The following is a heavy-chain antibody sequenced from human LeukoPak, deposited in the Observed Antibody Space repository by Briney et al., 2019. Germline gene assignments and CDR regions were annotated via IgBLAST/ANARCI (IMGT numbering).Heavy chain of an antibody. Sequence: KSSETLSLTCTVSGGSISSSSYYWGWIRQPPGKGLEWIGSIYYSGSTYYNPSLKSRVTISVDTSKNQFSLNLSSVTAADTAVYYCARHMEPTSYGDPYRADYWGQGTLVTVSS. CDR3: ARHMEPTSYGDPYRADY. J-gene: IGHJ4*02. CDR2: IYYSGST. D-gene: IGHD4-17*01. CDR1: GGSISSSSYY. V-gene: IGHV4-39*01.